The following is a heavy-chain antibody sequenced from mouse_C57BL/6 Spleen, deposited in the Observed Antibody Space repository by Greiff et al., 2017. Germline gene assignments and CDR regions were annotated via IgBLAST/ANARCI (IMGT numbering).Heavy chain of an antibody. Sequence: EVKVEESEGGLVQPGSSMKLSCTASGFTFSDYYMAWVRQVPEKGLEWVANINYDGSSTYYLDSLKSRFIISRDNAKNILYLQMSSLKSEDTATYYCARGGNYVDYYAMDYWGQGTSVTVSS. V-gene: IGHV5-16*01. D-gene: IGHD2-1*01. CDR2: INYDGSST. J-gene: IGHJ4*01. CDR1: GFTFSDYY. CDR3: ARGGNYVDYYAMDY.